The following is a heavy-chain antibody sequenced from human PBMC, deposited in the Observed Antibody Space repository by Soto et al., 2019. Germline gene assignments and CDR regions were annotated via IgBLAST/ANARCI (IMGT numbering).Heavy chain of an antibody. D-gene: IGHD2-2*01. CDR1: GYTFSNYG. Sequence: AASVKVSCKTSGYTFSNYGITWVRQAPGQPLEWLGWISLYSDGTNYAQKFRGRVSMTTDTSTTTAYMELRSLRSDDTAVYYCARVVPGAEAWFDPWGQGTLVTVSS. CDR2: ISLYSDGT. CDR3: ARVVPGAEAWFDP. J-gene: IGHJ5*02. V-gene: IGHV1-18*01.